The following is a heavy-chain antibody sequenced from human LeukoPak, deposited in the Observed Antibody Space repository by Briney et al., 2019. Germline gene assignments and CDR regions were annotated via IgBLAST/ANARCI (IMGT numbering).Heavy chain of an antibody. J-gene: IGHJ3*02. CDR1: GYSISSGYY. CDR2: IYHSGST. D-gene: IGHD6-19*01. CDR3: ARATPGYSSGWYEGPEAFDI. Sequence: SETLSLTCTVSGYSISSGYYWGWIRQPPGKGLEWIGSIYHSGSTYYNPSLKSRVTIPVDTSKNQFSLKLSSVTAADTAVYYCARATPGYSSGWYEGPEAFDIWGQGTMVTVSS. V-gene: IGHV4-38-2*02.